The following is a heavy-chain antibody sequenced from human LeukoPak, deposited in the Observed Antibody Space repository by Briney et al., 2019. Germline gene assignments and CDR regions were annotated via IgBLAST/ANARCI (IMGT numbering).Heavy chain of an antibody. Sequence: SVKVSXXASXYTXXSYGITWVRQAPGQGLEWMGWISAYNGNTDYAQKLQDRVTMTTDTSTSTAYMELRSLRSDDTAVYYCARSTSGYEPFDYWGQGTLVTVSS. CDR2: ISAYNGNT. CDR3: ARSTSGYEPFDY. D-gene: IGHD5-12*01. J-gene: IGHJ4*02. CDR1: XYTXXSYG. V-gene: IGHV1-18*01.